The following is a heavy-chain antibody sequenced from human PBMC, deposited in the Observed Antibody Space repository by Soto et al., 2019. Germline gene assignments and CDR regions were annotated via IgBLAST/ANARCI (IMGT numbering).Heavy chain of an antibody. D-gene: IGHD3-22*01. J-gene: IGHJ2*01. CDR2: ISSSGSAM. CDR3: ARGSPRYYESSGYSLWYFDL. Sequence: EVQLVESGGGLVQPGGSLRLSCAVSGFTLSSYSLNWVRQAPGKGLEWVSYISSSGSAMYFADSVKGRFTISRDNAKNSLYLQMNSLRDEDTAVYYCARGSPRYYESSGYSLWYFDLWGRGTLVTVSS. CDR1: GFTLSSYS. V-gene: IGHV3-48*02.